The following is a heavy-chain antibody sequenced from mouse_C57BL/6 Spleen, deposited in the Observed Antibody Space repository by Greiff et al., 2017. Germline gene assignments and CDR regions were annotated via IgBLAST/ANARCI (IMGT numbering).Heavy chain of an antibody. CDR3: ASGRTTAPFDY. CDR2: IDPSDSYT. Sequence: QVQLQQPGAELVMPGASVKLSCKASGYTFTSYWMHWVKQRPGQGLEWIGEIDPSDSYTNYNQKFKGKSTLTVDKSSSTAYMQLSSLTSEDSAVYYGASGRTTAPFDYWGQGTTLTVSS. V-gene: IGHV1-69*01. CDR1: GYTFTSYW. J-gene: IGHJ2*01. D-gene: IGHD1-2*01.